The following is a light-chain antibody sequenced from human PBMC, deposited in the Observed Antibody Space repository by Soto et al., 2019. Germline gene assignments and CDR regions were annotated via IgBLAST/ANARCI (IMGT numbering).Light chain of an antibody. CDR1: SSDIGGYNY. CDR2: EVS. CDR3: SSYAASNSLV. Sequence: QSALTQPPSASGSPGQSVTISCTGTSSDIGGYNYVSWYQQHPGKAPKLIIYEVSERPSGVPDRYSGSKSGSTASLTVSGLQAEDEADYYCSSYAASNSLVFGGGTKLTVL. V-gene: IGLV2-8*01. J-gene: IGLJ3*02.